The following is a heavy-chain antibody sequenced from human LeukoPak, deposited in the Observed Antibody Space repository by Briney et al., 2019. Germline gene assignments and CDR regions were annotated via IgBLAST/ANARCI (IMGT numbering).Heavy chain of an antibody. CDR1: GYTFTSYG. CDR2: INAYNGNT. Sequence: ASVNVSCKGSGYTFTSYGISWVRQAPGKGLEWMGWINAYNGNTNYARKLQGRVTMTTDPSTSTAYMELRSLRSDDTAVYYCARVLGSGYDRDDYWGQGTLVTVSS. CDR3: ARVLGSGYDRDDY. V-gene: IGHV1-18*01. D-gene: IGHD5-12*01. J-gene: IGHJ4*02.